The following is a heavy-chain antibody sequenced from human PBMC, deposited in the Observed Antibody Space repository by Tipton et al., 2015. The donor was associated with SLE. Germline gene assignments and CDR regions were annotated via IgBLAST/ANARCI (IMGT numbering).Heavy chain of an antibody. J-gene: IGHJ4*02. Sequence: TLSLTCAVYGGSFSGYYWSWIRQPPGKGLEWIGEINHSGSTNYNPSLKSRVTISEDTSKKQFSLKLSSVTAADTAVYYCAREDPGRCLFDYWGQGTLVTVPS. CDR2: INHSGST. CDR1: GGSFSGYY. D-gene: IGHD2-15*01. CDR3: AREDPGRCLFDY. V-gene: IGHV4-34*01.